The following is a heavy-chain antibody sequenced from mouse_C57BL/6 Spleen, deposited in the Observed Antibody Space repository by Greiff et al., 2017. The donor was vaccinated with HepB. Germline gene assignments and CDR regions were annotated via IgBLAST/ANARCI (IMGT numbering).Heavy chain of an antibody. Sequence: QVQLQQPGAELVKPGASVKMSCKASGYTFTSYWITWVKQRPGQGLAWIGDIYPGSGSTNYNEKFKSKATLTVDTSSSTAYMQLSSLTSEDSAVYYCARGGQLSLLWFAYWGQGTLVTVSA. CDR1: GYTFTSYW. D-gene: IGHD3-2*02. CDR2: IYPGSGST. V-gene: IGHV1-55*01. CDR3: ARGGQLSLLWFAY. J-gene: IGHJ3*01.